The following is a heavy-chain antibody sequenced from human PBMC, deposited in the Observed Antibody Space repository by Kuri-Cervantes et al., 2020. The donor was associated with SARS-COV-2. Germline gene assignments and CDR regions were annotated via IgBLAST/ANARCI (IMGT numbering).Heavy chain of an antibody. Sequence: SVKVSCKASGGTFSSYAIGWVRQAPGQGLEWMGGIIPIFGTANYAQKFQGRVTITADKSTSTAYMELSSLRSEDTAVYYCARDSRQLFYGRGGWFDPWGQGTLVTVSS. CDR3: ARDSRQLFYGRGGWFDP. CDR2: IIPIFGTA. J-gene: IGHJ5*02. CDR1: GGTFSSYA. D-gene: IGHD2/OR15-2a*01. V-gene: IGHV1-69*06.